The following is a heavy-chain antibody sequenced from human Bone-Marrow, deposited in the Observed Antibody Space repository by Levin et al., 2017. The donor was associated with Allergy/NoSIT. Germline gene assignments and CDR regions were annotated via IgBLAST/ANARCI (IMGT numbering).Heavy chain of an antibody. D-gene: IGHD3-10*01. J-gene: IGHJ4*02. CDR1: GFTFSDYG. CDR2: ITNSGNAI. Sequence: GGSLRLSCAASGFTFSDYGMNWVRQAPGKGLEWISYITNSGNAIYYADSVRGRFTTSRDNAKKSLFLQMSSLRAEDTAVYYCARGYYGSGTFLFDYWGQGTLVTVSS. V-gene: IGHV3-48*01. CDR3: ARGYYGSGTFLFDY.